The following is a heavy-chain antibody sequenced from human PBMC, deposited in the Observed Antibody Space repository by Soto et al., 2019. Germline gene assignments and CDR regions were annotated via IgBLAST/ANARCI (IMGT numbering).Heavy chain of an antibody. Sequence: EVQLVESGGGLVQPGRSLRLSCAASGFTFDDYAMHWVRQAPGKGLEWVSGISWNSGSIGYADSVKGRFTISRDNAKNPLYLQMNSLRAEDTALYYCAKDVRDYIWGSYTSWGQGTLVTVSS. J-gene: IGHJ5*02. CDR2: ISWNSGSI. CDR3: AKDVRDYIWGSYTS. V-gene: IGHV3-9*01. CDR1: GFTFDDYA. D-gene: IGHD3-16*01.